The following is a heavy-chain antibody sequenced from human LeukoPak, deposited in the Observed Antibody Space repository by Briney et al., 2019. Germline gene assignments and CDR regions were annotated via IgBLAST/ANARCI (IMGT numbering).Heavy chain of an antibody. CDR1: GGSISSGDYY. V-gene: IGHV4-30-4*01. J-gene: IGHJ6*02. CDR2: IYYSGST. CDR3: ARVQYSSSWYGMDV. D-gene: IGHD6-13*01. Sequence: SQTLSLTCTVSGGSISSGDYYWSWIRQPPGKGLEWIGYIYYSGSTYYNPSLKSRLTISVDTSKKQFSLKLSSVTAADTAVYYCARVQYSSSWYGMDVWGRGTTVTVSS.